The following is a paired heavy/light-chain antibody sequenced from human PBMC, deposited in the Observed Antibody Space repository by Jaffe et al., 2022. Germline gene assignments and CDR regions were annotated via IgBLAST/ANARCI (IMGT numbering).Heavy chain of an antibody. CDR1: GYTS. V-gene: IGHV1-18*01. D-gene: IGHD3-16*01. Sequence: QVQLVQSGPEVKKPGASVKVSCKASGYTSISWVRQAPGQGLEWMGWISAHNGNRDYAQKFEDRLTLTTDASTSTAYMELRSLRSDDTAVYFCARFGDFGPGSHYFDYWGLGTQVTVSS. CDR3: ARFGDFGPGSHYFDY. J-gene: IGHJ4*02. CDR2: ISAHNGNR.
Light chain of an antibody. CDR1: QSVTDSY. CDR3: QQYGDSALT. J-gene: IGKJ3*01. Sequence: EIVLTQSPGTLSLSPGERATLACRASQSVTDSYLAWYQQKPGQAPRLLIHGASTRATGIPDRFSGSGSGTDFSLTISRLEPEDFAVYYCQQYGDSALTFGPGTKVDIK. CDR2: GAS. V-gene: IGKV3-20*01.